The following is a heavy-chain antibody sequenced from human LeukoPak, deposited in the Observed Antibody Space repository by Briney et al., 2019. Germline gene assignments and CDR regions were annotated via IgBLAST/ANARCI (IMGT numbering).Heavy chain of an antibody. CDR3: ASGIPFEY. CDR2: VYNTGST. J-gene: IGHJ4*02. D-gene: IGHD5-18*01. Sequence: GGSLRLSCTGSGIIGSSIYMSWVRQAPGKGLEWVSVVYNTGSTFYTDSVKGRFTVSRDNSKDTLYLQMSGLRAEDTAVYYCASGIPFEYWGQGTLVTVPS. V-gene: IGHV3-53*01. CDR1: GIIGSSIY.